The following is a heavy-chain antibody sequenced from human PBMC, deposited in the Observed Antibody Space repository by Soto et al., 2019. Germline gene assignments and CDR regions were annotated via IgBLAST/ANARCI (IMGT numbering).Heavy chain of an antibody. CDR3: ARDRYYDILTGYYSPYYYGMDV. CDR2: ISYDGSNK. V-gene: IGHV3-30-3*01. J-gene: IGHJ6*02. D-gene: IGHD3-9*01. Sequence: QVQLVESGGGVVQPGRSLRLSCAASGFTFSSYAMHWVRQAPGKGLEWVAVISYDGSNKYYADSVKGRFTISRDNSKNTRYLQMNSLRAEDTAVYYCARDRYYDILTGYYSPYYYGMDVWGQGTTVTVSS. CDR1: GFTFSSYA.